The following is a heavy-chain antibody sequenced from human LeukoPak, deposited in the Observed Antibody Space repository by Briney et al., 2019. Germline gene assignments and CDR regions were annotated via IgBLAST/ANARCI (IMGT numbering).Heavy chain of an antibody. J-gene: IGHJ4*02. D-gene: IGHD3-22*01. V-gene: IGHV3-21*01. CDR2: ISSSSSYI. Sequence: TGGSLRLSCAASGFTFSSYSMNWVRQAPGKGLEWVSSISSSSSYIYYADSVKGRFTISRDNAKNSLYLQMNSLRAVETAVYYGARVSPQSITMIVVAFDYGGQGPLVTVS. CDR3: ARVSPQSITMIVVAFDY. CDR1: GFTFSSYS.